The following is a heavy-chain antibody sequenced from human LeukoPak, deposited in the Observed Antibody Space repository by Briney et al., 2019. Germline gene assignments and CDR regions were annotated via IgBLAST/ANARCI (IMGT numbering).Heavy chain of an antibody. CDR2: IYYSGST. CDR3: ARDLEFAGY. Sequence: PSETLSLTCTVSGGSISSYYWSWIRQPPGKGLEWIGYIYYSGSTNYNPSLKSRVTISVDKSKNQFSLKLSSVTAADTAVYYCARDLEFAGYWGQGTLVTVSS. V-gene: IGHV4-59*12. CDR1: GGSISSYY. D-gene: IGHD3-10*01. J-gene: IGHJ4*02.